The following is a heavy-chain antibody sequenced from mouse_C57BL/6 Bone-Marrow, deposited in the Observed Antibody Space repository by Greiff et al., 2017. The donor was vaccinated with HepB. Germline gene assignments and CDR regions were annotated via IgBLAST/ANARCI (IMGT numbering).Heavy chain of an antibody. CDR1: GFTFSDYG. Sequence: EVMLVESGGGLVKPGGSLKLSCAASGFTFSDYGMHWVRQAPEKGLEWVAYISSGRSTIYYADTVKGRFTISRDNAKNTLFLQMPSLRSEDTAMYYCARGILYYDYFYAMDYWGQGTSVTVSS. J-gene: IGHJ4*01. CDR2: ISSGRSTI. D-gene: IGHD2-4*01. CDR3: ARGILYYDYFYAMDY. V-gene: IGHV5-17*01.